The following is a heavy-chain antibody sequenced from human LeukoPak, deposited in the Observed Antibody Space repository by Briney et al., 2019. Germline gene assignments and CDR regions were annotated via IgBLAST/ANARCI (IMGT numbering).Heavy chain of an antibody. CDR2: IHYDGKI. CDR1: GFSVSGKF. D-gene: IGHD2-21*01. V-gene: IGHV3-53*01. J-gene: IGHJ4*02. CDR3: ASGDGYLQPY. Sequence: PGVSLRLSCAASGFSVSGKFMSWVRQAPGKGLEWVSIIHYDGKIRYAGSVGGRFTIYRDDSENTLFLQMNSLRVDDTAVYFCASGDGYLQPYWGQGTLVTVSS.